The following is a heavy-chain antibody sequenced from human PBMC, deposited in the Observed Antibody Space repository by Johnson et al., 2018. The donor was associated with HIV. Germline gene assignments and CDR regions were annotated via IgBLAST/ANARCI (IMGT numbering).Heavy chain of an antibody. CDR3: AKDQWSSSWTNDAFDI. Sequence: MQLVESGGGLVQPGRSLRLSCAASGFTFDDYGMSWVRQAPGKGLEWVSGINWNGGSTGYADSVKGRFTISRDNAKNSLYLQMNSLRAEDTALYYCAKDQWSSSWTNDAFDIWGQGTMVTVSS. CDR1: GFTFDDYG. V-gene: IGHV3-20*04. D-gene: IGHD6-13*01. CDR2: INWNGGST. J-gene: IGHJ3*02.